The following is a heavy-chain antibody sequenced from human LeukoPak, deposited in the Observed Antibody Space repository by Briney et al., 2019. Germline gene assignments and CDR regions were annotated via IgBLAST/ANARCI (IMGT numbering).Heavy chain of an antibody. Sequence: SQTLSLTCTVSGGSISSGDYYWSWIRQPPGKGLEWIGYIYYSGSTYYNPSLKSRVTVSVDTSKNQFSLKLSSVTATDTAVYYCARDRKQGYSYGYFDYWGQGTLVTVSS. V-gene: IGHV4-30-4*01. CDR2: IYYSGST. CDR1: GGSISSGDYY. D-gene: IGHD5-18*01. J-gene: IGHJ4*02. CDR3: ARDRKQGYSYGYFDY.